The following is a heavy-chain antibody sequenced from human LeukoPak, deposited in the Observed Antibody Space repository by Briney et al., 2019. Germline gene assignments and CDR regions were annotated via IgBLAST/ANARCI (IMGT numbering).Heavy chain of an antibody. J-gene: IGHJ6*03. Sequence: GGSLGLSCAASGFTFSSYGMSWVRQAPGKGLEWVSAISGSGGSTYYADSVKGRFTISRDNSKNTLYLQMNSLRAEDTAVYYCAKGGSSSWYPYYYYMDVWGKGTTVTISS. D-gene: IGHD6-13*01. CDR2: ISGSGGST. CDR3: AKGGSSSWYPYYYYMDV. CDR1: GFTFSSYG. V-gene: IGHV3-23*01.